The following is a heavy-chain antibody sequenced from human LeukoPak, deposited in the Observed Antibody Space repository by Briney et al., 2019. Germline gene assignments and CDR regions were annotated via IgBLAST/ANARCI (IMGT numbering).Heavy chain of an antibody. D-gene: IGHD6-19*01. CDR3: AREADLYSGWFGY. CDR1: GITFNTYS. V-gene: IGHV3-48*01. Sequence: GGSLRLSCAASGITFNTYSMTWVRQAPGKGLEWLAYISTSSSIIDYADSVKGRFTISRDKAKNSLYLQMKSLRAEDTAVYYCAREADLYSGWFGYWGQGTLVTVSS. CDR2: ISTSSSII. J-gene: IGHJ4*02.